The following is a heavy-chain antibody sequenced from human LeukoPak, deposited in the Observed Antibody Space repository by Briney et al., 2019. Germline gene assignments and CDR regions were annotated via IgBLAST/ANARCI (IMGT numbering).Heavy chain of an antibody. CDR1: GGSISSYY. D-gene: IGHD3-22*01. CDR3: ARPYYDSSGYYHDAFDI. CDR2: IYYNGST. Sequence: SETLSLTCTVSGGSISSYYWSWIRQPPGKGLEWIGYIYYNGSTNYKPSLKSRVTISVDTSKNQFSLKLSSVTAADTAVYYCARPYYDSSGYYHDAFDIWGQGTMVTVSS. V-gene: IGHV4-59*12. J-gene: IGHJ3*02.